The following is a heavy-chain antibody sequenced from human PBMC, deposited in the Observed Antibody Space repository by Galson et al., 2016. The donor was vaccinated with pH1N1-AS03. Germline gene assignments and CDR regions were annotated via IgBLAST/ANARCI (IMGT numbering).Heavy chain of an antibody. V-gene: IGHV4-34*12. CDR2: IIIVGSP. CDR1: GGSFRSTY. J-gene: IGHJ4*02. D-gene: IGHD3-10*01. Sequence: SETLSLTCRGLGGSFRSTYWTWIRQTPGKGLEWIGEIIIVGSPTYSPSLKSRVSISLDTSKKQVSLRLISVTAADTAVYFCARRPTGIDYWGPGTLVTVSS. CDR3: ARRPTGIDY.